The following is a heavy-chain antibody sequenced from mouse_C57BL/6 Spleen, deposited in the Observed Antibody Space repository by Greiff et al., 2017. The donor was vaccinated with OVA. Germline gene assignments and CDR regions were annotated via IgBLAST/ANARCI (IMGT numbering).Heavy chain of an antibody. CDR1: GFSLTSYA. CDR3: AREGGNWDEGYWYFDV. V-gene: IGHV2-9-1*01. Sequence: VKLVESGPGLVAPSQSLSITCTVSGFSLTSYAISWVRQPPGKGLEWLGVIWTGGGTNYNSALKSRLSISKDNSKSQVFLKMNSLQTDDTARYYCAREGGNWDEGYWYFDVWGTGTTVTVSS. D-gene: IGHD4-1*01. J-gene: IGHJ1*03. CDR2: IWTGGGT.